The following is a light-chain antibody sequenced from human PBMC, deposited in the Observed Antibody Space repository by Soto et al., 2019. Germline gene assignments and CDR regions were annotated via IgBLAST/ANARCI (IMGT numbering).Light chain of an antibody. CDR1: QSVSSTY. CDR2: GAS. Sequence: EIVLTQSPGTLSLSPGERATLSCTASQSVSSTYLAWYQQKPGQAPRLLIYGASTRATGIPDRFSGSGSGTDLTLTISRLEPEDFAVYYCQQYSRSLGTFGEGTKVEIK. CDR3: QQYSRSLGT. V-gene: IGKV3-20*01. J-gene: IGKJ1*01.